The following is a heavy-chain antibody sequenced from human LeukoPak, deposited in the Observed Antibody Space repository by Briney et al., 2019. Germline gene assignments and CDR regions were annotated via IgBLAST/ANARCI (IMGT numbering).Heavy chain of an antibody. Sequence: GSLRLSCAASGFTVSSNYMTWVRQAPGKGLEWVSVIYSGGKTYYADSVKGRFTISRDNTKNTLYLQMNSLRADHTAGYYCARDVGFIVGATPGAFDIWGQGTMVTVSS. V-gene: IGHV3-66*01. J-gene: IGHJ3*02. D-gene: IGHD1-26*01. CDR2: IYSGGKT. CDR3: ARDVGFIVGATPGAFDI. CDR1: GFTVSSNY.